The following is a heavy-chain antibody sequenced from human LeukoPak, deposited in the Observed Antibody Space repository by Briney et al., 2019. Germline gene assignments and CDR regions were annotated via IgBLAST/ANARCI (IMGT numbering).Heavy chain of an antibody. Sequence: GGSLRLSCAASGFTFSSYEMNWVRQAPGKGLEWVSYISSSGSTIYYADSVKGRFTISRDNAKNSLYLQMNSLRAEDTALYYCARDGQYCSGGSCSYYYYMDVWGKGTTVTISS. V-gene: IGHV3-48*03. CDR2: ISSSGSTI. D-gene: IGHD2-15*01. CDR3: ARDGQYCSGGSCSYYYYMDV. J-gene: IGHJ6*03. CDR1: GFTFSSYE.